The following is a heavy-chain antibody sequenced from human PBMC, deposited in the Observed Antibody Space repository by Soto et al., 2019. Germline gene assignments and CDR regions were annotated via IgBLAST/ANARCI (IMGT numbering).Heavy chain of an antibody. CDR2: IYSGGST. CDR3: ERGCARYYGMDV. J-gene: IGHJ6*02. Sequence: GGSLRLSCTVSGFTFSNGWMTWVRQAPGEGLGWVSVIYSGGSTYYADSVKGRFTISIDNSKNTLYLQMNSLRAEETAVYHCERGCARYYGMDVWGRGTTVTVSS. CDR1: GFTFSNGW. D-gene: IGHD2-15*01. V-gene: IGHV3-53*01.